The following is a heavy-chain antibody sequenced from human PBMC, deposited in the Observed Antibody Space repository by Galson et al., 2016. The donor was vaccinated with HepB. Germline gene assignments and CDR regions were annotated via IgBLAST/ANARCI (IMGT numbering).Heavy chain of an antibody. V-gene: IGHV3-23*01. CDR1: RFTFGSYA. CDR3: AKGSNRAHPYQFDY. J-gene: IGHJ4*02. D-gene: IGHD2-2*01. Sequence: SLRLSCAASRFTFGSYAMSWVRQASGKGLEWVSAISGSGDSTWYADSVKGRFTISRDNSKNTLYLQMNTLRAEDTAVYYCAKGSNRAHPYQFDYWGQGTLVTVSS. CDR2: ISGSGDST.